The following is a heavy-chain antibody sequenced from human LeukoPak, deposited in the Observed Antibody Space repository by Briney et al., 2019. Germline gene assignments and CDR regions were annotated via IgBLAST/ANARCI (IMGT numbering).Heavy chain of an antibody. J-gene: IGHJ3*02. CDR2: ISASGSAI. D-gene: IGHD3-10*01. CDR1: GFTFSSFE. Sequence: GGSLRLSCAASGFTFSSFEMYWVRQAPGKGLELVSYISASGSAIYYVDSVKGRFTISRDNAKNSLYLQMNSLRAEDTAVYYCVRDGYYGHDSFDIWGQGTMVTVSS. CDR3: VRDGYYGHDSFDI. V-gene: IGHV3-48*03.